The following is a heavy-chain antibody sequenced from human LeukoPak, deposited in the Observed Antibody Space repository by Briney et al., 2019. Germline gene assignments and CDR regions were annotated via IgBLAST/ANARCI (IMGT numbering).Heavy chain of an antibody. J-gene: IGHJ4*02. CDR2: INPNSGGT. D-gene: IGHD6-6*01. V-gene: IGHV1-2*02. CDR3: ARDNGEQLVDFDY. Sequence: ASVKVSCKVSGYTLTELSMHWVRQAPGQGLEWMGWINPNSGGTNYAQKFQGRVTMTRDTSISTAYMELSRLRSDDTAVYYCARDNGEQLVDFDYWGQGTLVTVSS. CDR1: GYTLTELS.